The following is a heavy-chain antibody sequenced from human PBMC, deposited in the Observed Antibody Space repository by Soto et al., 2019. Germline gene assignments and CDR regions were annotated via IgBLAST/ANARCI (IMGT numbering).Heavy chain of an antibody. J-gene: IGHJ6*02. CDR1: GYTLTELS. CDR2: FDPEDGET. V-gene: IGHV1-24*01. CDR3: ATQKAVAARLPIYYYYGMDV. D-gene: IGHD6-6*01. Sequence: ASVKVSCKVSGYTLTELSMHWVRQAPGKGLEWMGGFDPEDGETIYAQKFQGRVTMTEDTSTDTAYMELSSLRSEDTAVYYCATQKAVAARLPIYYYYGMDVWGQGTTVTVSS.